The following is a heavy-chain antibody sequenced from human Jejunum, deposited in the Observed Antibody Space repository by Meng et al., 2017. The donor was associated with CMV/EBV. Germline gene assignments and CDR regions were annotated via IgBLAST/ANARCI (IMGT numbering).Heavy chain of an antibody. CDR3: AGGGPAIFSPFDP. D-gene: IGHD3-3*01. Sequence: ASGLPFSDYPMSWVRQAPGMGLEWVACISGSGINTYDADSVKGRFTISRDNSKNTLYLEMKSLRVEDSAVYFCAGGGPAIFSPFDPWGRGTLVTVSS. J-gene: IGHJ5*02. V-gene: IGHV3-23*01. CDR1: GLPFSDYP. CDR2: ISGSGINT.